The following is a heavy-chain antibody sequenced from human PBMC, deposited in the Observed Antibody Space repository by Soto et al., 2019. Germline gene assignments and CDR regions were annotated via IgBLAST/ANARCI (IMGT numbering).Heavy chain of an antibody. CDR3: ARKGIAVAGYYYYYYGMDV. Sequence: SVKVSCKASGGTFSSYAISWVRQAPGQGLEWMGGIIPIFGTANYAQKFQGRVTITADESTSTAYMELSSLRSEDTAVYYCARKGIAVAGYYYYYYGMDVWGQGTTVTVSS. CDR2: IIPIFGTA. CDR1: GGTFSSYA. D-gene: IGHD6-19*01. J-gene: IGHJ6*02. V-gene: IGHV1-69*13.